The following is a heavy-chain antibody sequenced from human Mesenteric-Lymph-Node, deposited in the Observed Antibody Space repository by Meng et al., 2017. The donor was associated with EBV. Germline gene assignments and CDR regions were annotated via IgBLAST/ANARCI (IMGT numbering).Heavy chain of an antibody. J-gene: IGHJ4*02. D-gene: IGHD4-17*01. CDR2: IYYSGST. Sequence: QLQLQESGPGLVXXXXXLXPTXTVSGGSISSSSYYWGWIRQPPGKGLEWIGSIYYSGSTYYNPSLKSRVTISVDTSKNQFSLKLSSVTAADTAVYYCARDSPYGDYFDYWGQGTLVTVSS. V-gene: IGHV4-39*07. CDR3: ARDSPYGDYFDY. CDR1: GGSISSSSYY.